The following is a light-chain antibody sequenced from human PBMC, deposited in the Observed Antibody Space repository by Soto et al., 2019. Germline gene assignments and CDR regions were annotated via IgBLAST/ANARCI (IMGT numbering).Light chain of an antibody. J-gene: IGKJ1*01. CDR2: EAS. Sequence: DIQMTQSPSSLSASVGDRVTITCRASQSISISLNWYQQKPGKAPKLLIYEASSLQSGVPSRFSGGGSGTDFCLTISSLHPEAFATYYCQQSYSTPVAVGQGTKVEIK. CDR3: QQSYSTPVA. V-gene: IGKV1-39*01. CDR1: QSISIS.